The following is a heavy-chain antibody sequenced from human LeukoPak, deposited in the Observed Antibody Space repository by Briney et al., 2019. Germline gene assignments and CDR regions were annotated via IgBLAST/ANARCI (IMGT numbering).Heavy chain of an antibody. V-gene: IGHV3-48*03. CDR3: ARGEDWFDP. CDR2: ISSSGSTI. Sequence: GGSLRLSCAASGFTFSSYEMNWVRQAPGKGLEWVSYISSSGSTIYYADSVKGRFTISRDNAKNSLYPQMNSLRAEDTAVYYCARGEDWFDPWGQGTLVTVSS. CDR1: GFTFSSYE. J-gene: IGHJ5*02.